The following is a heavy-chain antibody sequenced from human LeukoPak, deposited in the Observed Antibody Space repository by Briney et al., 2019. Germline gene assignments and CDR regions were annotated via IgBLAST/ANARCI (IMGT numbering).Heavy chain of an antibody. D-gene: IGHD2-2*01. CDR2: ISSSGRTI. CDR3: ARVVGAPVPVAAIDY. J-gene: IGHJ4*02. V-gene: IGHV3-48*03. CDR1: GFTFSSYE. Sequence: GGSLRLSCAASGFTFSSYEMNWVRQAPGKGLEWVSYISSSGRTIYYADSVKGRFTMSRDNAKNSLYLQMNSLRAEDTAVYYCARVVGAPVPVAAIDYWGQGTLVTVSS.